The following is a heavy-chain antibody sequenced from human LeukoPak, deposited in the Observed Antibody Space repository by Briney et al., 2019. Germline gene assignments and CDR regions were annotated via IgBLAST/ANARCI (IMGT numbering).Heavy chain of an antibody. CDR3: AKETQGVAAAA. J-gene: IGHJ5*02. V-gene: IGHV3-53*01. Sequence: PGGSLRLSCAASGFTVSTNCMTWVRQAPGKGLEWVSTIYSGATTYYADSVMGRFTISRHNSRNTLYLQMNSLRAEDTAVHYCAKETQGVAAAAWGQGTLVTVSS. CDR1: GFTVSTNC. D-gene: IGHD6-13*01. CDR2: IYSGATT.